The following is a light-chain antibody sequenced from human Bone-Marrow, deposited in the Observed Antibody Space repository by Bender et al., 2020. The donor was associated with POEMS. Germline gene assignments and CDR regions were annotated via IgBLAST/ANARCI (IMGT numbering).Light chain of an antibody. Sequence: QSALTQPRSVSGSPGQSVTISCTGTSSDVGTYDYVSWYQQHPGKAPKLMIYDVTKRPSGVPDRFSGSKPGNTASLTVSGLQAEDEADYYCSSYAGSNNLHVVFGGGTKLTVL. V-gene: IGLV2-11*01. CDR3: SSYAGSNNLHVV. J-gene: IGLJ2*01. CDR1: SSDVGTYDY. CDR2: DVT.